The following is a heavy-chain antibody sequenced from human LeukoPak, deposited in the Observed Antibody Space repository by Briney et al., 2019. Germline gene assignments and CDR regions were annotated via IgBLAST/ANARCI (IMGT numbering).Heavy chain of an antibody. J-gene: IGHJ4*02. Sequence: GASVKVSCKASGYTFTSYGISWVRQAPGQGLEWMGRISAYNGYTKYAQKFQGRVTMIRDASTSTAYMELRSLRSDDTAVYFCARDGHRMYYYESSDYRFDSWGQGTLVTVSS. CDR1: GYTFTSYG. D-gene: IGHD3-22*01. CDR3: ARDGHRMYYYESSDYRFDS. CDR2: ISAYNGYT. V-gene: IGHV1-18*01.